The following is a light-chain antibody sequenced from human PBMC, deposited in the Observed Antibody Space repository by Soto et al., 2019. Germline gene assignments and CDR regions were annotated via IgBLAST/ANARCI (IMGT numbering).Light chain of an antibody. CDR1: SSDVGGYKH. Sequence: QSALAQPASVSGSPGQSITISCTGTSSDVGGYKHVSWYQQHPGKAPKLMIFEVSNRPSGVSNRFSGSKSGNTASLTISGLQAEGEADYYCSSYTSSGTLVFGTGTKVTVL. CDR3: SSYTSSGTLV. J-gene: IGLJ1*01. CDR2: EVS. V-gene: IGLV2-14*01.